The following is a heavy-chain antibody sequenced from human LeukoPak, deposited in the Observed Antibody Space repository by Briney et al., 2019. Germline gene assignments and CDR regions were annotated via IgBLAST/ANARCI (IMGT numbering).Heavy chain of an antibody. V-gene: IGHV3-53*01. CDR2: IYIGGST. D-gene: IGHD1-1*01. CDR3: ARDTKN. Sequence: GGSLRLSCAASGFTFGSNYMSWVRQAPGKGLECVSIIYIGGSTYYAGSVKGRFTISRDNSKNTLYLQMNSLRAEDTAMYYCARDTKNWGQGTLVTVSS. CDR1: GFTFGSNY. J-gene: IGHJ4*02.